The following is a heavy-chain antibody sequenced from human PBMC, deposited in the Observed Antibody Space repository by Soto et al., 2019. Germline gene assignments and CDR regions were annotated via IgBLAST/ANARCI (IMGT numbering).Heavy chain of an antibody. CDR2: INPNSGGT. CDR1: GYTFTGYY. D-gene: IGHD2-2*01. CDR3: ARERYQVISDGMDV. V-gene: IGHV1-2*02. Sequence: ASVKVSCKASGYTFTGYYMHWVRQAPGQGLEWMGWINPNSGGTNYAQKFQGRVTMTRDTSINTAYLELSRLRFDDAAVYFCARERYQVISDGMDVWGQGITVTVSS. J-gene: IGHJ6*02.